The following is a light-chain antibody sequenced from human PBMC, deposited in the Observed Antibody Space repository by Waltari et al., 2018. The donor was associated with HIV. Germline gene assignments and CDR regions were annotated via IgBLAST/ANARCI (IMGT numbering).Light chain of an antibody. CDR3: QSSDTSGTY. CDR1: ALPQLF. Sequence: FELTQPPSMSVSPGQTARITCSGDALPQLFAYWFQQKSGQAPVLLIFKDTERQTGIPARFYGSSSGTVATLTISGVRAEDEADYYCQSSDTSGTYFGGGTKLTVL. CDR2: KDT. V-gene: IGLV3-25*03. J-gene: IGLJ2*01.